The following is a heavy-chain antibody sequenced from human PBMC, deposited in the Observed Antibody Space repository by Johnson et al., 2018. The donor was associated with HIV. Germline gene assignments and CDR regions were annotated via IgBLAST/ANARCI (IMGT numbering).Heavy chain of an antibody. CDR3: ARDLAVRSGWYAFDI. V-gene: IGHV3-7*01. CDR2: IKQDGSEK. CDR1: GFTFSSYW. J-gene: IGHJ3*02. D-gene: IGHD6-13*01. Sequence: VQLVESGGGLVQPGGSLRLSCAASGFTFSSYWMSWVRQAPGKGLEWVANIKQDGSEKYYADSVKGRLTISRDNSKNTLYLQMNSLRADDTAVYYCARDLAVRSGWYAFDIWGQGTMVTVSS.